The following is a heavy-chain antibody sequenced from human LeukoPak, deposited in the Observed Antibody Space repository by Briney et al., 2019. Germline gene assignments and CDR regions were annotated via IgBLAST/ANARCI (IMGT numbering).Heavy chain of an antibody. CDR1: GGSISSYY. CDR2: IYYSGST. J-gene: IGHJ2*01. V-gene: IGHV4-59*01. Sequence: PSETLSLTCTVSGGSISSYYWSWIRQPPGKGLEWIGHIYYSGSTNYNPSLKSRLTISIDTSKNQFSLRLSSVTAADTAVYYCASRDTTSYWYFDLWGRGTLVTVSS. CDR3: ASRDTTSYWYFDL. D-gene: IGHD4-17*01.